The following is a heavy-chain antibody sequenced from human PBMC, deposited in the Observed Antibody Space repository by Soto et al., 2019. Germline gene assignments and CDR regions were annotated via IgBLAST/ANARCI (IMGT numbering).Heavy chain of an antibody. CDR3: VMVDNYVTPTPQDV. J-gene: IGHJ6*02. D-gene: IGHD3-16*01. CDR1: GYIFVNYG. V-gene: IGHV1-18*01. CDR2: ISPYTGNT. Sequence: QVQLVQSGDEVKKPGASVKVSCKASGYIFVNYGIAWVRQAPGQGLEWMGWISPYTGNTHSATKVQGRLTITTDTSTSTAYMDLGRLTSDNTAVYYCVMVDNYVTPTPQDVWGQGTTVTVSS.